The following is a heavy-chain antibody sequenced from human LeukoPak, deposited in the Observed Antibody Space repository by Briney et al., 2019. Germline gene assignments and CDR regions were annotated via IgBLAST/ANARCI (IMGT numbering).Heavy chain of an antibody. V-gene: IGHV3-7*01. CDR3: ARDISGTLRYFDWLLYNYFDY. Sequence: GGSLRLSCAASGFTFSSYWMSWVRQAPGKGLEWVANIKQDGSEKYYVDSVKGRFTISRDNAKNSLYLQMNSLRAEDTAVYYCARDISGTLRYFDWLLYNYFDYWGQGTLVTVSS. CDR1: GFTFSSYW. J-gene: IGHJ4*02. D-gene: IGHD3-9*01. CDR2: IKQDGSEK.